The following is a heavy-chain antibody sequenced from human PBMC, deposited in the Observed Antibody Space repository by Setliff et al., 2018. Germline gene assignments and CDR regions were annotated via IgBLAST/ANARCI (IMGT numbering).Heavy chain of an antibody. CDR3: ARARPATIAGVVPGVADFGIDV. D-gene: IGHD2-2*01. Sequence: SETLSLTCAVYGDSFSDYYWSWIRQPPGKGLEWIEEINHRGSTNYSPSLRSRVTMSVDTSKKQLSLKLSTVTAADTAVYYCARARPATIAGVVPGVADFGIDVWGQGTTVTVSS. J-gene: IGHJ6*02. CDR1: GDSFSDYY. CDR2: INHRGST. V-gene: IGHV4-34*01.